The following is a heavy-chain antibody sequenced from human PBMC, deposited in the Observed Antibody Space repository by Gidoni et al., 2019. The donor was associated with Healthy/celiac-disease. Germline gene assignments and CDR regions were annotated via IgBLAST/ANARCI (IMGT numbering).Heavy chain of an antibody. CDR2: IIPILGTA. CDR1: GGTFSSYA. Sequence: QVQLVQSGAEVKKPGSSVKVSCKASGGTFSSYAISWVRQAPGQGLEWMGGIIPILGTANYAQKFQGRVTITADESTSTAYMELSSLRSEDTAVYYCARDQGDIVVVPAATTPYYYGMDVWGQGTTVTVSS. J-gene: IGHJ6*02. CDR3: ARDQGDIVVVPAATTPYYYGMDV. V-gene: IGHV1-69*01. D-gene: IGHD2-2*01.